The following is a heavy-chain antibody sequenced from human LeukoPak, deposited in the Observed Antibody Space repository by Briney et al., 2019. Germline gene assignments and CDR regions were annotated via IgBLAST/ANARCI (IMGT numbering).Heavy chain of an antibody. Sequence: GSSVKVSCKASGGTFSGYAISWVRQAPGQGLEWMGWMNPNSGNTGYAQKFQGRVTITRNTSISTAYMELSSLRSEDTAVYYCARVGAWARGVQLWLRRASWFDPWGQGTLVTVSS. D-gene: IGHD5-18*01. CDR3: ARVGAWARGVQLWLRRASWFDP. CDR1: GGTFSGYA. V-gene: IGHV1-8*03. J-gene: IGHJ5*02. CDR2: MNPNSGNT.